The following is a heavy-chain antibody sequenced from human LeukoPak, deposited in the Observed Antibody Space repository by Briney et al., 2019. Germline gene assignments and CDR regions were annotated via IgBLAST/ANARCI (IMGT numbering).Heavy chain of an antibody. D-gene: IGHD6-13*01. V-gene: IGHV3-23*01. Sequence: GGSLRLSCAASGFTFSSYGMSWVRQAPGKGLEWVSGISGSGGSTYYADSVKGRFTISRDNAKNTLYLQMNSLRAEDTAVYYCAKDLSSSWYYFDYWGQGTLVTVSS. CDR1: GFTFSSYG. CDR2: ISGSGGST. CDR3: AKDLSSSWYYFDY. J-gene: IGHJ4*02.